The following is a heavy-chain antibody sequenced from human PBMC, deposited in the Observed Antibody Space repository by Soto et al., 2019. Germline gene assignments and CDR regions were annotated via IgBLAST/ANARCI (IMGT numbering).Heavy chain of an antibody. V-gene: IGHV4-31*03. CDR1: GDSLSSGGHY. Sequence: SETLSLTCTVSGDSLSSGGHYWSWIRQHPGKGLEWIGYIYYSGSTYYNPSLKSRVTISVDTSKNQFSLKLNSVTAADTAVYYCARATYYYDSSGYQTSLFDFWGQGTLVTVS. CDR3: ARATYYYDSSGYQTSLFDF. J-gene: IGHJ4*02. CDR2: IYYSGST. D-gene: IGHD3-22*01.